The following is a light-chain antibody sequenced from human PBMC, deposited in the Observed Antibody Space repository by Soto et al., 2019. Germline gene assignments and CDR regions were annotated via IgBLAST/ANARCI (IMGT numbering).Light chain of an antibody. Sequence: DIVMTQSPDSLAVSLGERATINCKSSQSVLLSSNNKNFLAWYQQKPGQPPKLLIYWASTRESGVPDRFSGSGFGTVFPPPISSLQAEDVAVYYCHKYYSPPKTSGKGTKGKIK. V-gene: IGKV4-1*01. CDR1: QSVLLSSNNKNF. CDR3: HKYYSPPKT. J-gene: IGKJ1*01. CDR2: WAS.